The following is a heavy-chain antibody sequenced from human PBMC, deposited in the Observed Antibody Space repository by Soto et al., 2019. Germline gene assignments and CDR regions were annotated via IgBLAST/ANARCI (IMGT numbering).Heavy chain of an antibody. CDR2: IIPIFGTA. CDR1: GGTFSSYA. D-gene: IGHD2-15*01. V-gene: IGHV1-69*13. CDR3: AGGDEFCRGGSSSPGFDY. Sequence: SVKVSCKASGGTFSSYAISWVRQAPGQGLEWMGGIIPIFGTANYAQKFQGRVTITADESTSTAYMELSSLRSEDTAVYYCAGGDEFCRGGSSSPGFDYGGQETLVPVPS. J-gene: IGHJ4*02.